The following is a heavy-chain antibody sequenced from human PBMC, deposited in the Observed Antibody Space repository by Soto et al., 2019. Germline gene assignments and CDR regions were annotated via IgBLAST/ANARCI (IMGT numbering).Heavy chain of an antibody. CDR3: ATVQPSVLSSGWYPGALDY. CDR2: FDPEDGET. V-gene: IGHV1-24*01. Sequence: ASVKVSCKVSGYTLTELSMHWVRQAPGKGLEWMGGFDPEDGETIYAQKFQGRVTMTEDTSTDTAYMELSSLRSEDTAVYYCATVQPSVLSSGWYPGALDYWGQGTLVTVSS. J-gene: IGHJ4*02. CDR1: GYTLTELS. D-gene: IGHD6-19*01.